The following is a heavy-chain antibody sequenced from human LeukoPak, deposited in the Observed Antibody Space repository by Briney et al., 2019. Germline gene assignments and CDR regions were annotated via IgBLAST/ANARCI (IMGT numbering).Heavy chain of an antibody. CDR2: INPNSGDT. Sequence: ASVKVSCKASGYTFTGYYMHWVRQAPGQGLEWMGWINPNSGDTNYAQKFQGRVTMTRDTSISTAYMELSRLRSDDTAVYYCASRGLVWAAAGSDYFDYWGQGTLVTVSS. J-gene: IGHJ4*02. D-gene: IGHD6-13*01. CDR1: GYTFTGYY. CDR3: ASRGLVWAAAGSDYFDY. V-gene: IGHV1-2*02.